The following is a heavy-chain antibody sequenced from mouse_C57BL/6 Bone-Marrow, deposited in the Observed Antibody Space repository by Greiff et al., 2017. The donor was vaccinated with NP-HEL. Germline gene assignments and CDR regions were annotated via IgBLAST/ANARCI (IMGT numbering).Heavy chain of an antibody. CDR3: ARVGVDYGNYVDY. CDR2: ISDGGSYT. Sequence: EVMLVESGGGLVKPGGSLKLSCAASGFTFSSYAMSWVRQTPGKRLEWVATISDGGSYTYYPDNVKGRFTISRDNAKNNRYLQMSHLKSEDTAMDYYARVGVDYGNYVDYWGQGTTLTVSS. D-gene: IGHD2-1*01. J-gene: IGHJ2*01. CDR1: GFTFSSYA. V-gene: IGHV5-4*03.